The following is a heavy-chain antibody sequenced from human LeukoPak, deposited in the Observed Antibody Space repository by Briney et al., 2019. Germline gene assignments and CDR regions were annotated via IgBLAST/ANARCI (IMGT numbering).Heavy chain of an antibody. D-gene: IGHD5-24*01. V-gene: IGHV3-48*03. CDR2: ISSSGSTI. Sequence: GGSLRLSCAASGFTFSSYEMNWVRQAPGKGLEWVSYISSSGSTIYYADSVKGRFTISRDNAKNSLYLQMNSLRAEDTAVYYCARVEMATIGGAFDIWGQGTMVTVSS. CDR3: ARVEMATIGGAFDI. CDR1: GFTFSSYE. J-gene: IGHJ3*02.